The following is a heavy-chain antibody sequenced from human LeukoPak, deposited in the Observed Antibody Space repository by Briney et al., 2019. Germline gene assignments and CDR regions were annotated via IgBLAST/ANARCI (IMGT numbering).Heavy chain of an antibody. V-gene: IGHV1-46*01. CDR1: GYTFINFY. J-gene: IGHJ4*02. Sequence: ASVKVSCKASGYTFINFYMHWVRLAPGQGLEWMAMINPSGDCTNYAQNFQGRVPMTRDTSTTTVYMALSSLRSADTAVYYCARAVQVTTGGLFDYWGQGTLVTVSS. CDR3: ARAVQVTTGGLFDY. D-gene: IGHD4-17*01. CDR2: INPSGDCT.